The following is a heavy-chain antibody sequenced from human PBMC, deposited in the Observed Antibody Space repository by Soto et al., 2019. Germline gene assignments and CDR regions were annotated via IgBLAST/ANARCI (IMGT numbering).Heavy chain of an antibody. Sequence: SETLSLTCTFSVVSVSSGSYYCSWIGQPPWKGLEWIGYIYYSGSTNYNPSLKSRVTISVDTSKNQFSLKLSSVTAADTAVYYCARDAVNGANPKPQYWGQATLVNVS. CDR1: VVSVSSGSYY. V-gene: IGHV4-61*01. D-gene: IGHD1-26*01. J-gene: IGHJ4*02. CDR2: IYYSGST. CDR3: ARDAVNGANPKPQY.